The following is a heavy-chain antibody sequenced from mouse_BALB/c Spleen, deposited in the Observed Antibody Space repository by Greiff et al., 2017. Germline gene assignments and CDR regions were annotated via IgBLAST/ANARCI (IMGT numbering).Heavy chain of an antibody. Sequence: QVHVKQSGAELVKPGASVKLSCKASGYTFTSYYMYWVKQRPGQGLEWIGGINPSNGGTNFNEKFKSKATLTVDKSSSTAYMQLSSLTSEDSAVYYCTRGELGDYWGQGTTLTVSS. J-gene: IGHJ2*01. D-gene: IGHD4-1*01. V-gene: IGHV1S81*02. CDR1: GYTFTSYY. CDR2: INPSNGGT. CDR3: TRGELGDY.